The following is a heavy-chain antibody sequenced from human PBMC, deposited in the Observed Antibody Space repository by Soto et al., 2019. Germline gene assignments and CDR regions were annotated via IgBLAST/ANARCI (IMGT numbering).Heavy chain of an antibody. CDR1: GGTFSSYA. J-gene: IGHJ3*02. CDR3: AGSYKYGSGTFDAFDI. CDR2: IIPIFGTT. D-gene: IGHD3-10*01. V-gene: IGHV1-69*01. Sequence: QVQLVQSGTEVKKPGSSVKVSCKASGGTFSSYALSWVRQAPGQRLEWMGGIIPIFGTTNYAQRFQGRVSITADESTGTTYMELGSLRSEDTAVYYCAGSYKYGSGTFDAFDIWGEGTLVTVSS.